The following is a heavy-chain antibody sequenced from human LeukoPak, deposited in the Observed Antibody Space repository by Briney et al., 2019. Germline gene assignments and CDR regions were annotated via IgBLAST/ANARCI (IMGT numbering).Heavy chain of an antibody. CDR1: GFTFSSYW. J-gene: IGHJ4*02. CDR2: IREDGNEK. V-gene: IGHV3-7*01. Sequence: PGGSLRLSCSASGFTFSSYWMSWVRQTTGKGLECVAKIREDGNEKFYVDSVKDRFTISRDNAKNSVYLQMNSLRVEDTAVYFCARDYIGGWNDHWGQGTLVTVSS. D-gene: IGHD3-16*01. CDR3: ARDYIGGWNDH.